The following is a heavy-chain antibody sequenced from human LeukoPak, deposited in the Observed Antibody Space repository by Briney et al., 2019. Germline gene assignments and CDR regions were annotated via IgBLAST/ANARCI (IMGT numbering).Heavy chain of an antibody. CDR2: INTYNGNT. CDR3: ARDLRDGSGLSASGMDV. D-gene: IGHD6-19*01. CDR1: GYTFTSHG. J-gene: IGHJ6*03. V-gene: IGHV1-18*01. Sequence: ASVKVSCKASGYTFTSHGINWVRQAPGQGLEWMGWINTYNGNTNYAQKLQVRVSMTTDTSTSTAYMELRSLRSDDTAVYYCARDLRDGSGLSASGMDVWGKGTTVTISS.